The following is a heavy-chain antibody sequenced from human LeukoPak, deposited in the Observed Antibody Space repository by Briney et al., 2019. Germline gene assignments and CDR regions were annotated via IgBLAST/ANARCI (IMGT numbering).Heavy chain of an antibody. CDR2: ISYDGGDQ. V-gene: IGHV3-30*18. D-gene: IGHD6-13*01. J-gene: IGHJ4*02. CDR3: AKGLPHSVRWYYFDY. Sequence: PGGSLRLSCAASGFTLSSYGMHWVRQAPGKGLEWVALISYDGGDQFYEDSVKGRFTISRDNSKNTLYLQMNSLRAEDTAVYYCAKGLPHSVRWYYFDYWGQGTLVTVSS. CDR1: GFTLSSYG.